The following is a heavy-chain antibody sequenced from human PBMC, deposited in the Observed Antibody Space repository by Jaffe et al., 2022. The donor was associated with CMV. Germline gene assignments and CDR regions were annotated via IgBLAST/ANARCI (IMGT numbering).Heavy chain of an antibody. V-gene: IGHV4-39*01. CDR2: IYYSGST. D-gene: IGHD3-22*01. J-gene: IGHJ6*03. Sequence: QLQLQESGPGLVKPSETLSLTCTVSGGSISSSSYYWGWIRQPPGKGLEWIGSIYYSGSTYYNPSLKSRVTISVDTSKNQFSLKLSSVTAADTAVYYCARQGYYYDSSGWLDHYYYYMDVWGKGTTVTVSS. CDR3: ARQGYYYDSSGWLDHYYYYMDV. CDR1: GGSISSSSYY.